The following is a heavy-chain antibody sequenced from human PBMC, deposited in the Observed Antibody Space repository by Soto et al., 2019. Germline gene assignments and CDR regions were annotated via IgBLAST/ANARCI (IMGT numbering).Heavy chain of an antibody. Sequence: QVQLVESGGGVVQPGRSLRLSCAASGFTFSSYAMHWVRQAPGKGLEWVAVISYDGSNKYYADSVKGRFTTSRDNSXXTLYLQMNSLRAEDTAVYYCARDDTGYSSSWYYYWGQGTLVTVSS. J-gene: IGHJ4*02. D-gene: IGHD6-13*01. CDR1: GFTFSSYA. CDR3: ARDDTGYSSSWYYY. CDR2: ISYDGSNK. V-gene: IGHV3-30-3*01.